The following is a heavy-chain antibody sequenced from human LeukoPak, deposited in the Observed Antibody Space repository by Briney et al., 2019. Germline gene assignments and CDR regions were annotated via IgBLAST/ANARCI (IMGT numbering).Heavy chain of an antibody. CDR1: GGSFSGYY. J-gene: IGHJ6*02. CDR2: IYHSGST. CDR3: ARIYGDYYYGMDV. Sequence: SETLSLTCAVYGGSFSGYYWSWVRQPPGKGLEWIGEIYHSGSTNYNPSLKSRVTISVDKSKNQFSLKLSSVTAADTAVYYCARIYGDYYYGMDVWGQGTTVTVSS. D-gene: IGHD4-17*01. V-gene: IGHV4-34*01.